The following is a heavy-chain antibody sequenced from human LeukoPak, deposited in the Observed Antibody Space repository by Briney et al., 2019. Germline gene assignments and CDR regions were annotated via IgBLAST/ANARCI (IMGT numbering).Heavy chain of an antibody. Sequence: PGGSLRLSCAASGFTFSSYGMHWVRQAPGKGLDGVAVIWYDGSNKYYADSVKGRSTISRDNSKNTLYLQMPSLRAEDTAVYYCARDMGIEAAGIRAWGQGTLVTVSS. CDR2: IWYDGSNK. CDR3: ARDMGIEAAGIRA. D-gene: IGHD6-13*01. V-gene: IGHV3-33*01. CDR1: GFTFSSYG. J-gene: IGHJ5*02.